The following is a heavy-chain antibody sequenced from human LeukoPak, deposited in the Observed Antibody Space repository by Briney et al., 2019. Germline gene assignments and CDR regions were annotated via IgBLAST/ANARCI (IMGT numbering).Heavy chain of an antibody. J-gene: IGHJ4*02. Sequence: PSETLSLTCTVSGGSISSYYWGWIRQPPGKGLEWIGSIYYSGSTYYNPSLKSRVTISVDTSKNQFSLKLSSVTAADTAVYYCARAVPPGYSSSWYLAFDYWGQGTLVTVSS. D-gene: IGHD6-13*01. CDR2: IYYSGST. CDR1: GGSISSYY. V-gene: IGHV4-39*01. CDR3: ARAVPPGYSSSWYLAFDY.